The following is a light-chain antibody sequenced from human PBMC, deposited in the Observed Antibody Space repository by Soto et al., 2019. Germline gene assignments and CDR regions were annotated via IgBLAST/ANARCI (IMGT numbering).Light chain of an antibody. Sequence: QSALTQPASVSGSPGQSITISCTGTSSDIGGYDYVCWYQQRPGKAPKLIIYDVTNRPSGVSNRFSASKSGNTASLSISGLQAEDEADYYCSSYTSSSTEVFGGGTKLTVL. CDR2: DVT. CDR3: SSYTSSSTEV. CDR1: SSDIGGYDY. J-gene: IGLJ2*01. V-gene: IGLV2-14*01.